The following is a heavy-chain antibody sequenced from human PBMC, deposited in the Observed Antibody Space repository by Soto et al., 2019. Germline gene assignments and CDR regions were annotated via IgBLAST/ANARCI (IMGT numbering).Heavy chain of an antibody. V-gene: IGHV1-69*13. Sequence: SVKVSCKASGGTFSSYAISWVRQAPGQGLEWMGGIIPIFGTANYAQKFQGRVTITADESTSTAYMELSSLRSEDTAVYYCARGLRSSSPPDWFDPWGQGTLVTVSS. D-gene: IGHD6-13*01. J-gene: IGHJ5*02. CDR1: GGTFSSYA. CDR3: ARGLRSSSPPDWFDP. CDR2: IIPIFGTA.